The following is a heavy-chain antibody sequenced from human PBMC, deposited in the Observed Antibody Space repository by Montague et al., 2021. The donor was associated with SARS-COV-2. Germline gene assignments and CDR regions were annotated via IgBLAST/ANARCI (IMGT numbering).Heavy chain of an antibody. CDR1: GGSFGDDH. J-gene: IGHJ4*02. V-gene: IGHV4-34*01. D-gene: IGHD3-22*01. CDR2: IKQSGST. Sequence: SETLSLTCAVYGGSFGDDHWSWIRQPPGKGLEWIGDIKQSGSTNXNPSLKSRVTISVDTSKNQFSLKVTPVTAADTAVYFCARGHLSVSMIVVVFTSASYYFDYWGQGAQVTVSS. CDR3: ARGHLSVSMIVVVFTSASYYFDY.